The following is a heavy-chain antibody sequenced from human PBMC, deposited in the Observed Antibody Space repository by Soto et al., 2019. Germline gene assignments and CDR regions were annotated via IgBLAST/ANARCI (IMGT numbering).Heavy chain of an antibody. V-gene: IGHV3-23*01. CDR3: AKQQGPGTPYYYAMDV. CDR1: GFTFSSYA. D-gene: IGHD1-1*01. Sequence: EVQLLESGGGLVQPGGSLRLSCAASGFTFSSYAMSWVRQAPGKGLEWVSVIRSSGDRTYYADSVKSRFTISRDNSKNTLYMQMNSRRAEDTAVYYCAKQQGPGTPYYYAMDVWGQGTTVTVSS. J-gene: IGHJ6*02. CDR2: IRSSGDRT.